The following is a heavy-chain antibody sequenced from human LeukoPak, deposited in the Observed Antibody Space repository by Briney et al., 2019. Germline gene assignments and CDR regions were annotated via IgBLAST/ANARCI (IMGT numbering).Heavy chain of an antibody. J-gene: IGHJ4*02. CDR2: ISYDGSNK. V-gene: IGHV3-30-3*01. Sequence: PGRSLRLSCAASGFTFSSYAMHWVRQAPGKGLEWVAVISYDGSNKYYADSVKGRFTISRDNSKNTLYLQMNSLRAEDTAVYYCARDNNQRAFDYWGQGTLVTVSS. CDR3: ARDNNQRAFDY. D-gene: IGHD1/OR15-1a*01. CDR1: GFTFSSYA.